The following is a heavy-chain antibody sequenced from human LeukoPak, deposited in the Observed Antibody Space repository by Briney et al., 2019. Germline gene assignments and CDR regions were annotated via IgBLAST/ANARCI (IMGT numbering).Heavy chain of an antibody. CDR1: GFTFSSYS. CDR2: ISSSSYI. D-gene: IGHD3-22*01. J-gene: IGHJ4*02. V-gene: IGHV3-21*01. CDR3: ARCVNPTPYYYDSSGYSDY. Sequence: GGSLRLSCAASGFTFSSYSMNWVRQAPGKGLEWVSSISSSSYIYYADSVKGRFTISRDNAKNSLYLQMNSLRAEDTAVYYCARCVNPTPYYYDSSGYSDYWGQGTLVTVSS.